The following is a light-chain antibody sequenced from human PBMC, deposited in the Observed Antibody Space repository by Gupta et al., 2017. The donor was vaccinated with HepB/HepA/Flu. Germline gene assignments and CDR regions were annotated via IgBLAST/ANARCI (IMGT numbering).Light chain of an antibody. CDR3: SSSSSSSTRV. CDR1: NSDVGDYNY. J-gene: IGLJ1*01. Sequence: QSALTQPASVSGSPGQSITISCTGTNSDVGDYNYVSWYQQHPGKAPKLLIFDVSNRPSVVSNRFSGSKSGNTASLSISGLQTEDEADYYCSSSSSSSTRVFGTGTKVTVL. CDR2: DVS. V-gene: IGLV2-14*01.